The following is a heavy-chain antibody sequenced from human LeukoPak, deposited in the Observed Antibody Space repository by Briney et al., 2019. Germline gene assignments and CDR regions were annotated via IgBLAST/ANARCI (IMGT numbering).Heavy chain of an antibody. V-gene: IGHV1-46*01. J-gene: IGHJ6*02. D-gene: IGHD2-21*01. Sequence: ASVKVSCEASGYTFTGYYMHWVRQAPGQGLEWMGWINPSGGSTSYAQKFQGRVTMTRDTSTSTVYMGLSSLRSEDTAVYYCARDGEYGMDVWGQGTTVTVSS. CDR1: GYTFTGYY. CDR3: ARDGEYGMDV. CDR2: INPSGGST.